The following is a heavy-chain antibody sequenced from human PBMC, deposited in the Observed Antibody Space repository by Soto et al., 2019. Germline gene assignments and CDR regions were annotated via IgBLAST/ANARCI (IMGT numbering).Heavy chain of an antibody. CDR1: GYTFTSYG. D-gene: IGHD2-2*01. CDR2: ISAYNGNT. Sequence: ASVKVSCKASGYTFTSYGISWVRQAPGQGLEWMGWISAYNGNTNYAQKLQGRVTMTTDTSTSTAYMELRSLRSDDTAVFFCAGSSVVPAATYYSYGMNVWGQGTTVTVPS. V-gene: IGHV1-18*01. J-gene: IGHJ6*02. CDR3: AGSSVVPAATYYSYGMNV.